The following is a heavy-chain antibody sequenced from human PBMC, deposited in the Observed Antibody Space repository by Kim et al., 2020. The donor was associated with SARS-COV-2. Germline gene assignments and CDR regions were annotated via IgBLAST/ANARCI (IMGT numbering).Heavy chain of an antibody. CDR3: ARAFGWLQLLHY. D-gene: IGHD5-12*01. Sequence: KDSQKFQGRVTMTKDTSASPAYMELSSLRSEDTAVYYCARAFGWLQLLHYWGQGTLVTVSS. V-gene: IGHV1-3*01. J-gene: IGHJ4*02.